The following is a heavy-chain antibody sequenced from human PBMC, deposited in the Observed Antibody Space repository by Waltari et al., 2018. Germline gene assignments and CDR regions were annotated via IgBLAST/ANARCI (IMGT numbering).Heavy chain of an antibody. Sequence: QVQLVQSGAEVKKPGSSVKVSCKASGGTFSSYAISWVRQAPGQGIEWMGGIIPIFGTANYAQKFQGRVTITADESTSTAYMELSSLRSEDTAVYYCARAGYDYIWGSYRRFFDYWGQGTLVTVSS. CDR3: ARAGYDYIWGSYRRFFDY. CDR1: GGTFSSYA. J-gene: IGHJ4*02. CDR2: IIPIFGTA. D-gene: IGHD3-16*02. V-gene: IGHV1-69*13.